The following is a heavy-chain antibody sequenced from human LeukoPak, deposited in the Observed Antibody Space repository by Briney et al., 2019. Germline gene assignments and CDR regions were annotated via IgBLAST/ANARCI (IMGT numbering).Heavy chain of an antibody. D-gene: IGHD1-26*01. V-gene: IGHV3-30*18. J-gene: IGHJ6*03. CDR2: ISYDGSNK. Sequence: GGSLRLSCAASGFNFSTYGMHWVRQAPGKGLEWVVGISYDGSNKYYADSVKGRFTISRDNSKNTLYLQMNSLRAEDTAVYYCAKGRGWEASYYYYYMDVWGKGTTVTISS. CDR1: GFNFSTYG. CDR3: AKGRGWEASYYYYYMDV.